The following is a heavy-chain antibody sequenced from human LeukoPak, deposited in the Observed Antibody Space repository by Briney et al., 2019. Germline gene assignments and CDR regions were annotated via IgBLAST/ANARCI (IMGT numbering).Heavy chain of an antibody. CDR2: ISAGGDLT. Sequence: PGGSLRLSCAASGFTFSSYSMNWVRQAPGKGLEWLSGISAGGDLTFHADSLKGRFTISRDNYKNTLYLQMDSLRAEDTAVYYCAKAKYSYGPTAFDYWGQGTLVTVSS. J-gene: IGHJ4*02. CDR3: AKAKYSYGPTAFDY. V-gene: IGHV3-23*01. CDR1: GFTFSSYS. D-gene: IGHD5-18*01.